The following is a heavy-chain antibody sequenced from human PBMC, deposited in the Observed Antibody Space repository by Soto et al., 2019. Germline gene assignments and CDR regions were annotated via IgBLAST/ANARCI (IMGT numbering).Heavy chain of an antibody. V-gene: IGHV6-1*01. J-gene: IGHJ6*02. CDR2: TYYRSKWYN. Sequence: QVPLQQSGPGLVKPSQTLSLTCAISGDSVSSNSAAWNWIRQSPSRGLEWLGRTYYRSKWYNDYAISVKSRITINPDTSKNQFSLQLNSVNPEDTAVYYCARLPNVVAATHYYGMDVWGQGTTDTVSS. CDR1: GDSVSSNSAA. D-gene: IGHD2-15*01. CDR3: ARLPNVVAATHYYGMDV.